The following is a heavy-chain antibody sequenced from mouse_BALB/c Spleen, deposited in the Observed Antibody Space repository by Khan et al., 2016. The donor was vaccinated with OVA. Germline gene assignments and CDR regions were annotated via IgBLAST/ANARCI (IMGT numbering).Heavy chain of an antibody. V-gene: IGHV1S41*01. CDR3: ARATYYGSSHYAMDY. CDR2: IAPGSGST. J-gene: IGHJ4*01. CDR1: GYTFTSYW. D-gene: IGHD1-1*01. Sequence: DLVKPGASVKLSCKASGYTFTSYWINWIKQRPGQGLECIGRIAPGSGSTYYNEMFKGTATLTVDTSSSTAYLQLSSLSSEDSAAYCCARATYYGSSHYAMDYWSQATSVTVSS.